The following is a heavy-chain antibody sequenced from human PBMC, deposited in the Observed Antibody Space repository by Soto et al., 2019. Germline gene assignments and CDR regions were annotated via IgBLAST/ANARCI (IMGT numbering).Heavy chain of an antibody. V-gene: IGHV3-30*18. J-gene: IGHJ4*02. CDR3: AKDGGSGWY. Sequence: QVQLVESGGGVVQPGRSLRLPCAASGFTFSSYGMHWVRQAPGKGLEWVAVISYDGSNKYYADSVKGRFTISRDNSKNTLYLQMNSLRAEDTAVYYCAKDGGSGWYWGQGTLVTVSS. D-gene: IGHD6-19*01. CDR2: ISYDGSNK. CDR1: GFTFSSYG.